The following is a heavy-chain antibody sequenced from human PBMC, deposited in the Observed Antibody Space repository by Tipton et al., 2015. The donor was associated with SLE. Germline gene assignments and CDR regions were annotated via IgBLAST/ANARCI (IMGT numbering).Heavy chain of an antibody. Sequence: GSLRLSCAASGFTFSSYGIHWVRQAPGRGLEWVAFIWYDGGNKYYADSVRGRFTISRDNSKNTLYLQMNSLRTEDTAVYYCAKDGSGTQGFQHWGQGTLVTVSS. CDR3: AKDGSGTQGFQH. J-gene: IGHJ1*01. V-gene: IGHV3-30*02. CDR2: IWYDGGNK. CDR1: GFTFSSYG. D-gene: IGHD1-26*01.